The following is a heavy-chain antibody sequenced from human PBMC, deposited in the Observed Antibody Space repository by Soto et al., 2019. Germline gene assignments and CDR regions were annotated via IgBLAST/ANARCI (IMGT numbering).Heavy chain of an antibody. CDR1: GGSFSGYY. D-gene: IGHD2-15*01. Sequence: SETLSLTCAVYGGSFSGYYWSWIRQPPGKGLEWIGEINHSGSTNYNPSLKSRVTISVDTSKNQFSLKLSSVTAADTAVYYCASGYETRLYDYWGQGTLVTVS. CDR2: INHSGST. J-gene: IGHJ4*02. V-gene: IGHV4-34*01. CDR3: ASGYETRLYDY.